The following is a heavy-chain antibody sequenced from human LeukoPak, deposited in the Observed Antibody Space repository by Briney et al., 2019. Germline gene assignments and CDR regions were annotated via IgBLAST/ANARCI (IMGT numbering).Heavy chain of an antibody. J-gene: IGHJ3*02. CDR2: IKQDGSEK. CDR1: GLTFSSYW. Sequence: PGGSLRLSCAASGLTFSSYWMSWVRQAPGKGLEWVANIKQDGSEKYYVDSVKGRFTISRDNAKNSLYLQMNSLRAEDTAVYYCARDNDYDYVWGTPYAFDIWGQGTMVTVSS. D-gene: IGHD3-16*01. CDR3: ARDNDYDYVWGTPYAFDI. V-gene: IGHV3-7*01.